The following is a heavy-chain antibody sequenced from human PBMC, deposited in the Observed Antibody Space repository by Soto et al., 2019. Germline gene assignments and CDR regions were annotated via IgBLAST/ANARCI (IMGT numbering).Heavy chain of an antibody. CDR1: GYTFNSYY. V-gene: IGHV1-2*02. CDR3: VRVGLNRNYDFDF. CDR2: INPNSDVT. Sequence: QVQLVQSGAEVKKPGASVKVSCKASGYTFNSYYIHWVRQAPGQGLEWMGWINPNSDVTGYAQSFQGRVTTPRHMSMTTAYMDLTRLRSDDTAVYYCVRVGLNRNYDFDFWGQGTLITVSS. D-gene: IGHD3-16*01. J-gene: IGHJ4*02.